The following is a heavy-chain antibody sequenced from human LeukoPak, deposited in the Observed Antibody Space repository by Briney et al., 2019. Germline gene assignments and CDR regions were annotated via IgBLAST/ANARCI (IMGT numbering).Heavy chain of an antibody. V-gene: IGHV3-64*05. CDR2: ISGDGSSS. CDR1: GFTFSTYV. D-gene: IGHD2-2*01. J-gene: IGHJ1*01. CDR3: VYQVQGVVR. Sequence: PGGTLRLSCSASGFTFSTYVMHWVRQAPGQGLQYVSGISGDGSSSSYADSVKGRFTISRDNSKYTLYVQMTSLRTEDTAVYYCVYQVQGVVRWGQGTLVTVSS.